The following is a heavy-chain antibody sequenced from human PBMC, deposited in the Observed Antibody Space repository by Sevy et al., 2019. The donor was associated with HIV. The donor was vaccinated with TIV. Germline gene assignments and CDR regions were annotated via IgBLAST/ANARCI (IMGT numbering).Heavy chain of an antibody. D-gene: IGHD2-2*02. CDR3: VKGARYTIPNDAFDI. V-gene: IGHV3-23*01. Sequence: GGSLRLSCEASGFTFSSNDMSWVRQAPGKGLEWVSGISGGGGDTFYADSVKGRFTSSRDNSKNTLFLQINSLRAEDTALYYCVKGARYTIPNDAFDIWGQGTMVTVSS. J-gene: IGHJ3*02. CDR1: GFTFSSND. CDR2: ISGGGGDT.